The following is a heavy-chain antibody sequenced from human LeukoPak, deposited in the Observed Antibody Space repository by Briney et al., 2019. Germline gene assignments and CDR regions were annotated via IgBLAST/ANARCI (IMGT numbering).Heavy chain of an antibody. CDR2: IDTTSEYI. Sequence: GGSLRLSCAASGFSFSSYNMNWVRHSPTKGLEWVASIDTTSEYIFHTDSLKGRFTISRDNAKNSLYLQMNNLRVEDTAVYYCARADRDSDWYIDDCWGQGTLVTVSS. J-gene: IGHJ4*02. D-gene: IGHD6-19*01. V-gene: IGHV3-21*06. CDR1: GFSFSSYN. CDR3: ARADRDSDWYIDDC.